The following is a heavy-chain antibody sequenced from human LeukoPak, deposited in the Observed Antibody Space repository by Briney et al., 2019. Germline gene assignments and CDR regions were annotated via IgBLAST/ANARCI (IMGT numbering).Heavy chain of an antibody. CDR2: ISGSSSDI. CDR3: ATDPRLLIY. Sequence: GGSLRLSCVVSGFTFSDSYMTWLRQTPGKGREWLAYISGSSSDIYYADSVKGRFTISRDNAKNSLFLQMNGLRPEDTALYYCATDPRLLIYWGQGTLVTVSS. D-gene: IGHD2-21*01. J-gene: IGHJ4*02. V-gene: IGHV3-11*01. CDR1: GFTFSDSY.